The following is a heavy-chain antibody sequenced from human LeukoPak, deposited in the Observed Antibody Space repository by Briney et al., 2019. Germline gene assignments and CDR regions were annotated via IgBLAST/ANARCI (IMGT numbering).Heavy chain of an antibody. CDR1: GFTFSSYG. V-gene: IGHV3-30*18. D-gene: IGHD1-26*01. Sequence: PGGSLRLSCAASGFTFSSYGMPWVRQAPGKGLEWVAVISYDGSNKYYADSVKGRFTISRDNSKNTLYLQMNSLRAEDTAVYYCAKSDSIVGATDFDYWGQGTLVTVSS. CDR3: AKSDSIVGATDFDY. J-gene: IGHJ4*02. CDR2: ISYDGSNK.